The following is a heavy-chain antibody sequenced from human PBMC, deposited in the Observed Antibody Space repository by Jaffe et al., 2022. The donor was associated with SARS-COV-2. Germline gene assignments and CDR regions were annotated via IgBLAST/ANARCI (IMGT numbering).Heavy chain of an antibody. Sequence: EVRLVESGGGLVQPGGSLRLSCAASGFTFSDYAMSWVRQAPGRGLEWVAAIDGSGGTTYYADSVKGRFTISRDNSKNTLSLQMNSLRAEDTAVYYCAKYYYGSGSYSFDYWGQGTQVTVSS. CDR2: IDGSGGTT. D-gene: IGHD3-10*01. V-gene: IGHV3-23*04. CDR1: GFTFSDYA. CDR3: AKYYYGSGSYSFDY. J-gene: IGHJ4*02.